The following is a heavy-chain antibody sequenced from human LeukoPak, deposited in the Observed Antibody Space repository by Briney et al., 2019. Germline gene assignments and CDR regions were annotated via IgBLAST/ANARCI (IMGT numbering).Heavy chain of an antibody. CDR1: GFTFSSYD. CDR3: AGSSGYCSHAFDI. CDR2: IGTAGDT. D-gene: IGHD3-22*01. Sequence: GGSLRLSCAASGFTFSSYDMHWVRQATGKGLELVSAIGTAGDTYYPGSVKGRFTISRENAKNSLYLQMNSLRAGDTAVYYCAGSSGYCSHAFDIWGQGTMVTVSS. V-gene: IGHV3-13*01. J-gene: IGHJ3*02.